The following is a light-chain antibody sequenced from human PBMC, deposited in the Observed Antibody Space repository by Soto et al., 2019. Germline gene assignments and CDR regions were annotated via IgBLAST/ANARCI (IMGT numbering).Light chain of an antibody. V-gene: IGLV1-40*01. CDR2: GNS. CDR1: SSNIGPGLD. J-gene: IGLJ1*01. Sequence: QSVLTQPPSVSGAPGQTVTISCAGSSSNIGPGLDVHWYQQVSGAAPKLLIYGNSNQPSGVPDRFSGSRSGTSASLAITALQPEDEADYYCQSYDSSLRGSVFGPGTKGTVL. CDR3: QSYDSSLRGSV.